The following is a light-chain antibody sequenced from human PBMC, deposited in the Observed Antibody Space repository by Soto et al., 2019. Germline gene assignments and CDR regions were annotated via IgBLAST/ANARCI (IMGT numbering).Light chain of an antibody. CDR3: YQYDNWPKT. CDR2: GAY. CDR1: TSVSSN. V-gene: IGKV3-15*01. J-gene: IGKJ5*01. Sequence: EVVVTQSPATLSVAPGERAPLSCRARTSVSSNLAWYPPPPGQARRLLIDGAYTRATVIPARFGGSGSGTEFTLTISRLQSEDGAFYYCYQYDNWPKTVGQGTRLEI.